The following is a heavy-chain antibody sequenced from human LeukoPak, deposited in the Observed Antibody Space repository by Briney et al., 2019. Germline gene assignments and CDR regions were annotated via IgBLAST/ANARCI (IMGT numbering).Heavy chain of an antibody. D-gene: IGHD3-10*01. CDR3: AKDRRGLWFGELLGVAY. V-gene: IGHV3-30*04. CDR1: GFIFSNYA. J-gene: IGHJ4*02. Sequence: GGSLRLSCAASGFIFSNYAMHWVRQAPGKGLEWVAVLSDDGNNKHYADSVKGRFTISRDNSKNTLHLQMNTLRVDDTAVYYCAKDRRGLWFGELLGVAYWGQGTLVTVSS. CDR2: LSDDGNNK.